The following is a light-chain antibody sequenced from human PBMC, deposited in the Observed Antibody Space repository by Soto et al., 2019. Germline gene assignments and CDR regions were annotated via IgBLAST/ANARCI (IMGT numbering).Light chain of an antibody. CDR1: QSIGSW. Sequence: DIQMTQSPSTLSASVGDIVTVTCRASQSIGSWLAWYQQKPGKAPKLLIYKASSLESGVPSRFSGSGSGTEFTLTISSLQPDDFATYYCQQYNSYWTFGQGTKVEIK. CDR2: KAS. V-gene: IGKV1-5*03. J-gene: IGKJ1*01. CDR3: QQYNSYWT.